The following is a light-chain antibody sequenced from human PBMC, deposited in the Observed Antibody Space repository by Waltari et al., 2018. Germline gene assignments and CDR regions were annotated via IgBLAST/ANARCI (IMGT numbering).Light chain of an antibody. Sequence: EIVLTQSPATLSLSPGERATLSCRASQSVSSYLACYQQKPGQAPRLLIYDASNRATGIPARFSGSGSGTDFTLTISSLEPEDFAVYYCQQRSNWPPYTVGQGTKLEIK. V-gene: IGKV3-11*01. J-gene: IGKJ2*01. CDR1: QSVSSY. CDR2: DAS. CDR3: QQRSNWPPYT.